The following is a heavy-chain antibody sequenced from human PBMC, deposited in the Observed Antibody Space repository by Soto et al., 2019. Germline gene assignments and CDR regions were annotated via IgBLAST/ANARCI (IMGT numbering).Heavy chain of an antibody. CDR1: GGSISSYY. J-gene: IGHJ4*02. V-gene: IGHV4-59*01. CDR3: ARVHYDILTGYLGFDY. Sequence: PSETLSLTCTVSGGSISSYYWSWIRQPPGKGLEWIGYIYYSGSTNYNPSLKSRVTISVDTSKNQFSLKLSSVTAADTAVYYCARVHYDILTGYLGFDYWGQGTLVTVSS. CDR2: IYYSGST. D-gene: IGHD3-9*01.